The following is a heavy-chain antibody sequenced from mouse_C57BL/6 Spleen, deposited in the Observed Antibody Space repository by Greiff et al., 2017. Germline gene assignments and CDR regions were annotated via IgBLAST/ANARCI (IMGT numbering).Heavy chain of an antibody. Sequence: DVHLVESGGGLVQPKGSLKLSCAASGFSFNTYAMNWVRQAPGKGLEWVARIRSKSNNYATYYADSVKDRFTISRDDSASMLYLQMNNLKTEYTAMDYCVRLIRGYYFDYWGQGTTLTVSS. CDR2: IRSKSNNYAT. CDR1: GFSFNTYA. J-gene: IGHJ2*01. CDR3: VRLIRGYYFDY. V-gene: IGHV10-1*01.